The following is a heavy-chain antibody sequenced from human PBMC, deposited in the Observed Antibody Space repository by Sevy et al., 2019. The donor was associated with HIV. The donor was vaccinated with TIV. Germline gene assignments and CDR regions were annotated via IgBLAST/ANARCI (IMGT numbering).Heavy chain of an antibody. CDR3: ARDSPGYGGYSY. V-gene: IGHV3-7*01. CDR2: IKEDGSAK. D-gene: IGHD1-26*01. CDR1: RFTFKTYW. J-gene: IGHJ4*01. Sequence: GGSLRLSCAASRFTFKTYWMSWVPQAPGKGLEWVGNIKEDGSAKYYADSVRGRFTISRDNAKNSLYLQMSSLRVEDTAVYYCARDSPGYGGYSYWGQGTLVTVSS.